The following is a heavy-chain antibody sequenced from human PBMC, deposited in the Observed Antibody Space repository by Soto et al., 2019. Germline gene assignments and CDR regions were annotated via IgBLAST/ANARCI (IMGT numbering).Heavy chain of an antibody. Sequence: QVHLVEPGGDVVQPGRSLRLSCAASGFSFSSYAIHWVRQAPGKGLEWVAVISYDGSDMYYGDSVKGRFTISRDNSKNTLYLQMNSLRPDDTAVYYCAKDPRGIVGAGAWLDSWGQGTLVIVSS. CDR2: ISYDGSDM. D-gene: IGHD1-26*01. J-gene: IGHJ4*02. CDR3: AKDPRGIVGAGAWLDS. CDR1: GFSFSSYA. V-gene: IGHV3-30*18.